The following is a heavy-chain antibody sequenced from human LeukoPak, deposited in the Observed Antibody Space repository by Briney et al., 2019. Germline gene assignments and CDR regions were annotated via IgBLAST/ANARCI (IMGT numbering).Heavy chain of an antibody. V-gene: IGHV3-74*01. D-gene: IGHD1-26*01. CDR2: INSDGSST. CDR3: AKGFGSYYSSGVYMAY. Sequence: GGSLRLSCAASGFTFSNYWMHWVRQAPGKGLVWVSRINSDGSSTGYADSVKGRFTISRDNSKKTLYLQMKSLRAEDTAVYYCAKGFGSYYSSGVYMAYWGQGTLVTVSS. CDR1: GFTFSNYW. J-gene: IGHJ4*02.